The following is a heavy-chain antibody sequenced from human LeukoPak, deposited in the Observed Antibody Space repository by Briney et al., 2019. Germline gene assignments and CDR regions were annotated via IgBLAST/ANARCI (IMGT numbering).Heavy chain of an antibody. J-gene: IGHJ2*01. V-gene: IGHV3-9*01. CDR3: ARCWGSGSYFSWYFDL. CDR2: ISWNSGSI. Sequence: GRSLRLSCAASGFTFDDYAMHWVRQAPGKGLEWVSGISWNSGSIGYADSVKGRFTISRDNAKNSLYLQMNSLRAEDTAVYYCARCWGSGSYFSWYFDLWGRGTLVTVSS. CDR1: GFTFDDYA. D-gene: IGHD3-10*01.